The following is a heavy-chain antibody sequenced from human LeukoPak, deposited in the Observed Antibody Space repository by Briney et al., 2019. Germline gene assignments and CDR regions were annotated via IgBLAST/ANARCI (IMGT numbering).Heavy chain of an antibody. J-gene: IGHJ4*02. CDR3: GGFGYEAAVDL. Sequence: GGSLRLSCAASGFMFSTYWMTWVRQAPGKGLEWVANIKPDGSETYYVDPVKGRFTISRDKAKNLLYLQMNGLRGEDAAVYYCGGFGYEAAVDLWGQGTLVTVSS. V-gene: IGHV3-7*01. CDR2: IKPDGSET. D-gene: IGHD6-13*01. CDR1: GFMFSTYW.